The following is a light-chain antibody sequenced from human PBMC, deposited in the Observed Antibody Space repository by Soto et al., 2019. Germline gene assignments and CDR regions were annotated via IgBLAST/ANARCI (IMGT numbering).Light chain of an antibody. CDR1: SSNIGAGYD. CDR3: QSYDSSVSGSVV. J-gene: IGLJ2*01. Sequence: QSVLTQPPSVSGAPGQRVTISCTGSSSNIGAGYDVHWYQQLPGTAPKLLIYGNSNRPSGVPDRFSGSKSGTSASLAITGLRAEDEADDYCQSYDSSVSGSVVFGGGTQLTVL. V-gene: IGLV1-40*01. CDR2: GNS.